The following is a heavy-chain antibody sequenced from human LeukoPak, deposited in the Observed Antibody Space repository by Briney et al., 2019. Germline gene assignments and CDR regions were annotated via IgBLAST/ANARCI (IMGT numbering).Heavy chain of an antibody. CDR1: AFTFSSYG. CDR2: ISYDGSNK. D-gene: IGHD6-19*01. CDR3: ARGIAVAYFDY. J-gene: IGHJ4*02. V-gene: IGHV3-30*03. Sequence: PGGSLRLSCAASAFTFSSYGMHWVRQAPGKGLEWVAVISYDGSNKYYADSVKGRFTISRDNSKNTLYLQMNSLRAEDTAVYYCARGIAVAYFDYWGQGTLVTVSS.